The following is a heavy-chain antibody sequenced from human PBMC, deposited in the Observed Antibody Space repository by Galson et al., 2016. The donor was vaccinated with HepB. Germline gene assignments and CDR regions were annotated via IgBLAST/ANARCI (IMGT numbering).Heavy chain of an antibody. CDR2: IIQEGHHK. D-gene: IGHD3-10*01. Sequence: SLRLSCAASGFAFTTYWMNWVRQAPGKGLEWVANIIQEGHHKNYVESVEGRFAISRDNANNSVFLQMDSLRAEDTALYYCARDRGYRALDLWGQGTTVTVSS. V-gene: IGHV3-7*03. J-gene: IGHJ3*01. CDR3: ARDRGYRALDL. CDR1: GFAFTTYW.